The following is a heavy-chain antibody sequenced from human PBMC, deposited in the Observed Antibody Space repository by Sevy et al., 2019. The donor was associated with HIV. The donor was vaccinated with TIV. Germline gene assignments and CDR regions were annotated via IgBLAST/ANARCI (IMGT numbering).Heavy chain of an antibody. CDR1: GGSISSLY. J-gene: IGHJ4*02. CDR2: IYYNGHI. D-gene: IGHD1-26*01. Sequence: SETLSLTCTVSGGSISSLYWNWIRQPPGKGLEWIANIYYNGHINYNPSLKSRVTLSLDTSKNQFSLRLSSVTAADMAMYYCAGENAWGRGYSWGQGTLVTVSS. V-gene: IGHV4-59*08. CDR3: AGENAWGRGYS.